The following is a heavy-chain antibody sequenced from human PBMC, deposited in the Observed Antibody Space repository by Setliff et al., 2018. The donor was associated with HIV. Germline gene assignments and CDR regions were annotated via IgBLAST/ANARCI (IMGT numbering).Heavy chain of an antibody. CDR3: ARDGGSYYYYYYYMDV. CDR2: ISSSSSNNI. J-gene: IGHJ6*03. V-gene: IGHV3-21*05. D-gene: IGHD1-26*01. CDR1: GFTFNTYS. Sequence: GSLRLSCAASGFTFNTYSMNWVRQAPGKGLEWVSYISSSSSNNIYYADSVKGRFTISRDNAKNSLYLQMNSLRAEDTAVYYCARDGGSYYYYYYYMDVWGKGTTVTVSS.